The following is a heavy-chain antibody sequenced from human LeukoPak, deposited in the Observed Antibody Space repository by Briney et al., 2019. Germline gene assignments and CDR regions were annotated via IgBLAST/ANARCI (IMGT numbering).Heavy chain of an antibody. CDR3: ATGGDAPGDY. CDR2: IYYSGST. Sequence: SETLSLTCTVSGGSISSSSYYWGWIRQPPGKGLEWIGSIYYSGSTYYNPSLKSRVTISVDTSKNQFSLKLSSVTAADTAVYYCATGGDAPGDYWGQGTLVTVSS. CDR1: GGSISSSSYY. J-gene: IGHJ4*02. D-gene: IGHD2-21*02. V-gene: IGHV4-39*07.